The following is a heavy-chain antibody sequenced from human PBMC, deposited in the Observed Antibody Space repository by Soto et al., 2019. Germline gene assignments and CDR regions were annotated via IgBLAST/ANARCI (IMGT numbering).Heavy chain of an antibody. J-gene: IGHJ3*02. D-gene: IGHD1-1*01. CDR3: ARSPFAGSDAFDI. Sequence: SVKVSCKASGYTFTFRYLHWVRQAPGQALEWMGWITPFKSDTNYAQKFQDRVTITRDGSVSTAYMELSNLRSDDTAMYYCARSPFAGSDAFDIWGQGTMVTVSS. CDR2: ITPFKSDT. CDR1: GYTFTFRY. V-gene: IGHV1-45*02.